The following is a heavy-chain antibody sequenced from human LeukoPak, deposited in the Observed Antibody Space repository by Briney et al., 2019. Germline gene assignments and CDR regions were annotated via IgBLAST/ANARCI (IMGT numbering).Heavy chain of an antibody. V-gene: IGHV3-21*01. CDR2: ISSSSSYI. J-gene: IGHJ4*02. CDR3: ARSIVGASY. CDR1: RFTFSNYA. Sequence: GGSLRLSCAASRFTFSNYAMSWVRQAPGKGLEWVSSISSSSSYIYYADSVKGRFTISRDNAKNSLYLQMNSLGAEDTAVYYCARSIVGASYWGQGTLVTVSS. D-gene: IGHD1-26*01.